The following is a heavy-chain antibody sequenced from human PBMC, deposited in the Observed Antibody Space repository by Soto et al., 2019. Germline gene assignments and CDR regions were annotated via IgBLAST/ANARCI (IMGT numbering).Heavy chain of an antibody. CDR1: GFTFSTYA. CDR2: INAGGGST. CDR3: ARDPLWGTAMVLWYFDL. D-gene: IGHD5-18*01. Sequence: GGSLRLSCAASGFTFSTYAMSWVRQAPGKGLVWVSGINAGGGSTSYADSVKGRFTISRDNAKNTLYLQMNSLRAEDTAVYYCARDPLWGTAMVLWYFDLWGRGTLVTVSS. J-gene: IGHJ2*01. V-gene: IGHV3-23*01.